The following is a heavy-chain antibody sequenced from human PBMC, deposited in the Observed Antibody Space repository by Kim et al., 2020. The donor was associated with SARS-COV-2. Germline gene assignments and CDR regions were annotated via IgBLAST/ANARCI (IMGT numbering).Heavy chain of an antibody. Sequence: GGSLRLSCAASGFTFSSYGMHWVRQAPGKGLEWVAVIWYDGSNKYYADSVKGRFTISRDNSKNTLYLQMNSLRAEDTAVYYCARCGAGWYFDLWGRGTLVTVSS. V-gene: IGHV3-33*01. D-gene: IGHD3-10*01. J-gene: IGHJ2*01. CDR1: GFTFSSYG. CDR3: ARCGAGWYFDL. CDR2: IWYDGSNK.